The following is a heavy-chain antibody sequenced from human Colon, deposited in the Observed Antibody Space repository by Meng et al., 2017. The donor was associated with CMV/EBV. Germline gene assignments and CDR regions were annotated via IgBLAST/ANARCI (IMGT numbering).Heavy chain of an antibody. J-gene: IGHJ4*02. Sequence: ESLKISCTVSNDSISSPYYWGWIRQSPGRGLEWLGYVFFSGSTNYNPSLKSRVTISVDTPKNQFSLRLTSVTAADTAVYYCAAQRKESCASTSCPLHFWGQGTLVTVSS. V-gene: IGHV4-59*01. CDR3: AAQRKESCASTSCPLHF. D-gene: IGHD2-2*01. CDR2: VFFSGST. CDR1: NDSISSPYY.